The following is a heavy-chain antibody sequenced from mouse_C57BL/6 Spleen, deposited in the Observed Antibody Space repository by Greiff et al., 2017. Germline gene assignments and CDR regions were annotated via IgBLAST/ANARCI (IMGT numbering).Heavy chain of an antibody. Sequence: QVQLQQSGAELVKPGASVKMSCKASGYTFTSYWITWVKQRPGQGLEWIGDIYPGSGSTNYNEKFKSKATLTVDTSSSTAYMQLSSLTSEDSAVYYCARCGVDSSGSHFDDWGKGTTLTVSS. CDR3: ARCGVDSSGSHFDD. D-gene: IGHD3-2*02. CDR1: GYTFTSYW. V-gene: IGHV1-55*01. CDR2: IYPGSGST. J-gene: IGHJ2*01.